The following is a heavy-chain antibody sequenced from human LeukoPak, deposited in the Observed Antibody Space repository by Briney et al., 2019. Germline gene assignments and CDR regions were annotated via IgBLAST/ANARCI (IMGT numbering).Heavy chain of an antibody. D-gene: IGHD3-10*01. Sequence: SETLSLTCTVSGYSISSGYYWGWIRQPPGQGLEWIGSIYHSGSTYYNPSLKSRVTISVDTSKNQFSLKLSSVTAADTAVYYCARVSGSGTPHNWFDPWGQGTLVTVSS. CDR1: GYSISSGYY. CDR2: IYHSGST. V-gene: IGHV4-38-2*02. CDR3: ARVSGSGTPHNWFDP. J-gene: IGHJ5*02.